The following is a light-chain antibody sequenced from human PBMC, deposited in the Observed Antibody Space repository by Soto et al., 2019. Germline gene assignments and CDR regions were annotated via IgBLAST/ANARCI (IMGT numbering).Light chain of an antibody. CDR3: QQYASSST. V-gene: IGKV3-20*01. J-gene: IGKJ1*01. CDR2: GAS. CDR1: QSVSSSY. Sequence: EIVLTQSPGTLSLSPGERATLSCRASQSVSSSYLAWYQQKPGQAPRLLIYGASSRATGIPDRFSGSGSGTDFTLTFSRLEPEDFAVYYCQQYASSSTFGQGTKVEIK.